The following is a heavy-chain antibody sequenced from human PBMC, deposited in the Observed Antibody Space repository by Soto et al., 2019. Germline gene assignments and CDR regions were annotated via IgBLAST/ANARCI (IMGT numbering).Heavy chain of an antibody. V-gene: IGHV1-46*03. J-gene: IGHJ4*02. CDR1: GYTFTSYY. CDR3: ARERGYSYGYFDY. Sequence: GASVKVSCKASGYTFTSYYMHWVRQAPGQGLEWMGIINPSVGSTSYAKNFQGRVTMTRDMSTSTVYMELSSLISEDTAVYYCARERGYSYGYFDYWGQGTLVTVSS. CDR2: INPSVGST. D-gene: IGHD5-18*01.